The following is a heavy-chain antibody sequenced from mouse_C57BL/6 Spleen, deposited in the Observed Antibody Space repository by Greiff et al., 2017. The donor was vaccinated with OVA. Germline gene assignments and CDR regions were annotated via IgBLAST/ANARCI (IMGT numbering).Heavy chain of an antibody. J-gene: IGHJ3*01. Sequence: QVQKQSGAELAKPGASVKLSCKASGYTFTSYWMHWVKQRPGQGLEWIGYINPSSGYTKYNQKFKDKATLTADKSSSTAYMQLSSLTYEDAAVYYCAKGYYSVVGFAYWGQGTLVTVSA. CDR1: GYTFTSYW. V-gene: IGHV1-7*01. D-gene: IGHD2-3*01. CDR3: AKGYYSVVGFAY. CDR2: INPSSGYT.